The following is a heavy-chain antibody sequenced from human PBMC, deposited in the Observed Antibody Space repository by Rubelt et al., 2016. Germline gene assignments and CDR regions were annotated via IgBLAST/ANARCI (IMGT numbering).Heavy chain of an antibody. CDR1: GGSISSSSYY. V-gene: IGHV4-39*07. J-gene: IGHJ5*02. Sequence: QLQLQESGPGLVKPSETLSLTCTVSGGSISSSSYYWGWIRQPPGKGLEGIGRIYYSGCTYYNPSLTSRGTISVDTSKNQFSLKRSSVAAAETAVYYWASYSSGWRFDPWGQGTLVTVSS. CDR3: ASYSSGWRFDP. CDR2: IYYSGCT. D-gene: IGHD6-19*01.